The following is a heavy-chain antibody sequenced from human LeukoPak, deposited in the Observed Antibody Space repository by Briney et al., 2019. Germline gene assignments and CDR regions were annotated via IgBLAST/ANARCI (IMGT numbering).Heavy chain of an antibody. J-gene: IGHJ4*02. Sequence: PGGSLRLSCAASGFSFTSYAMSWVRQAPGKGLEWVSGINGGGDKTYYRDSVKGRITISRENSKNTLYLQMNSLRAEDTAIYYCAKSRGSTLFDSWGQGTLVPVSS. CDR1: GFSFTSYA. D-gene: IGHD1-26*01. CDR2: INGGGDKT. CDR3: AKSRGSTLFDS. V-gene: IGHV3-23*01.